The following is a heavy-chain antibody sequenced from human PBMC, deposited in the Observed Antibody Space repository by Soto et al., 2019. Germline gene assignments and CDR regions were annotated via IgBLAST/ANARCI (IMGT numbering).Heavy chain of an antibody. CDR2: ISGSGGST. CDR3: AKERAGSAYGDYGDY. V-gene: IGHV3-23*01. CDR1: GFTFSSYA. J-gene: IGHJ4*02. D-gene: IGHD3-3*01. Sequence: EVQLLESGGGLVQPGGSLRLSCAASGFTFSSYAMSWVRQAPGKGLEWVSAISGSGGSTYYADSVKGRFTISRDNSKNTRYLQMNSVRAEAPAVYYCAKERAGSAYGDYGDYWGQGTLVTVSS.